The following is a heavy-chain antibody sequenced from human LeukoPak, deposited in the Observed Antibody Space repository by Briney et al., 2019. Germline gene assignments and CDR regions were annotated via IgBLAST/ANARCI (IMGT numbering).Heavy chain of an antibody. CDR2: INPNSGGT. Sequence: ASVKVSCKASGYTFTGYYMHWVRQAPGQGLEWMGWINPNSGGTNYARKFQGRVTMTRDTSISTAYMDLSRLRSDDTAVYYCARAIRAADTNFDYWGQGTLVTVSS. CDR3: ARAIRAADTNFDY. V-gene: IGHV1-2*02. D-gene: IGHD6-13*01. CDR1: GYTFTGYY. J-gene: IGHJ4*02.